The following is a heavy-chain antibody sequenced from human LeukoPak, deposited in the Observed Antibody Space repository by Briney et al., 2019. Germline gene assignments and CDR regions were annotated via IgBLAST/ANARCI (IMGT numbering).Heavy chain of an antibody. CDR1: GYTFTSYD. D-gene: IGHD3-10*01. J-gene: IGHJ6*02. CDR2: MNPNSGNT. CDR3: ARDRHYYGSGSYSFHYFGIDV. Sequence: ASVKVSCKASGYTFTSYDINWVRQATGQGLEWMGWMNPNSGNTGYAQKFQGRVTMTRNTSISTAYMELSSLRSEDTAVYYCARDRHYYGSGSYSFHYFGIDVWGQGTTVTVS. V-gene: IGHV1-8*01.